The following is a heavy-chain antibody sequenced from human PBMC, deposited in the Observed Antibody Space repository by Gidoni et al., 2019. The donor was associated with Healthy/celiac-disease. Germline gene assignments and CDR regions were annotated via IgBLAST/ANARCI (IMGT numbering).Heavy chain of an antibody. V-gene: IGHV3-23*01. Sequence: EVQLLEAGGGLVQPGGSLRLYCAASGFTFSSYAMSWVRQAPGKGLEWVSAISGSGGSTYYADSVKGRFTISRDNSKNTLYLQMNSLRAEDTAVYYCAKLYSGSYWGLDYWGQGTLVTVSS. CDR1: GFTFSSYA. D-gene: IGHD1-26*01. J-gene: IGHJ4*02. CDR2: ISGSGGST. CDR3: AKLYSGSYWGLDY.